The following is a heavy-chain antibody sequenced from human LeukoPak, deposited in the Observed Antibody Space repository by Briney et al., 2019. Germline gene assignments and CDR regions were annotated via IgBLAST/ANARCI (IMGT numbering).Heavy chain of an antibody. CDR1: GFTFSKYG. J-gene: IGHJ6*04. CDR3: AELGITMIGGV. Sequence: PGGSPRLSCVASGFTFSKYGMHWVRQAPGKGLKWVAFIRYDGGNKYYADSVKGRCTISRDNSKNTLYLQMNSLRAEDTAVYYCAELGITMIGGVWGKGTTVTVSS. CDR2: IRYDGGNK. V-gene: IGHV3-30*02. D-gene: IGHD3-10*02.